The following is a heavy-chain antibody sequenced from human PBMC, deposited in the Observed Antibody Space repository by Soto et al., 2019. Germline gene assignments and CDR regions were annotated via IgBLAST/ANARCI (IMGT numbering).Heavy chain of an antibody. Sequence: SVKVSCKASGGTFSSYAISWVRQAPGQGLEWMGGIIPIFGTANYAQKFQGRVTITADESTSTAYMELSSLRSEDTAVYYCASPPPNCSGGSCYPSDWFDPWGQGTLVTVSS. V-gene: IGHV1-69*13. D-gene: IGHD2-15*01. CDR3: ASPPPNCSGGSCYPSDWFDP. J-gene: IGHJ5*02. CDR2: IIPIFGTA. CDR1: GGTFSSYA.